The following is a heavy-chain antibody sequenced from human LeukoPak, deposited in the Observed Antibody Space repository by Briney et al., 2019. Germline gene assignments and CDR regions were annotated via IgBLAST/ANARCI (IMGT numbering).Heavy chain of an antibody. V-gene: IGHV3-21*01. J-gene: IGHJ4*02. CDR2: ISSSSSYI. Sequence: GGSLRLSCAASGFTFSTYSMNWVRQAPGKGLEWVSSISSSSSYIYYADSVKGRFTISRDNAKNSLYLQMNSLRAEDTAVYYCARDLSGGYDYWGQGTLVTVSS. CDR1: GFTFSTYS. D-gene: IGHD5-18*01. CDR3: ARDLSGGYDY.